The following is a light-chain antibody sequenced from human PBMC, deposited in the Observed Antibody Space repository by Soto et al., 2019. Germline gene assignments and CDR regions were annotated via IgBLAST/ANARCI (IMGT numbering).Light chain of an antibody. V-gene: IGKV3-20*01. CDR3: QQYGDSPET. CDR1: QTITSSY. J-gene: IGKJ1*01. CDR2: GAS. Sequence: EIVLTQSPGTLSLSPGETVTLSCRASQTITSSYLAWYQQKPGQAPRLLIYGASSRATDIPDRFSASGSGTDFTLTINTLEPEDFAVYYCQQYGDSPETVGQGTKVDIK.